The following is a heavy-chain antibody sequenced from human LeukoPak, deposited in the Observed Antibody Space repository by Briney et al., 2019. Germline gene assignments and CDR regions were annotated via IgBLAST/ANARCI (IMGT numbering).Heavy chain of an antibody. CDR2: ISGSGDST. V-gene: IGHV3-23*01. CDR1: EFIFRSYA. Sequence: GGSLRLSCAASEFIFRSYAMSWVRQAPGQGLKWVSAISGSGDSTYYADSVKGRFTISRDNSKNTLYLQMNSLRAEDTAVYYCAKDLRGEQWLVTYYYYYGMDVWGQGTTVTVSS. CDR3: AKDLRGEQWLVTYYYYYGMDV. J-gene: IGHJ6*02. D-gene: IGHD6-19*01.